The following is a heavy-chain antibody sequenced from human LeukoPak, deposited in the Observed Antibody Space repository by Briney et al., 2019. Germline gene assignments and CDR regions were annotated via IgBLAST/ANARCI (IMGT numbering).Heavy chain of an antibody. Sequence: SETLSLTCAVYGGSFSDYSWSWIRQPPGKGLEGIGEINHSGGTKHNPSLMSGVIMSVDTSKNQFSLKVRSVTAADTAVYYCARVGYSFSIDDWSRIGLGAYPTKYYYYLDVWGKGTTVTVSS. CDR3: ARVGYSFSIDDWSRIGLGAYPTKYYYYLDV. CDR1: GGSFSDYS. J-gene: IGHJ6*03. V-gene: IGHV4-34*01. D-gene: IGHD5-18*01. CDR2: INHSGGT.